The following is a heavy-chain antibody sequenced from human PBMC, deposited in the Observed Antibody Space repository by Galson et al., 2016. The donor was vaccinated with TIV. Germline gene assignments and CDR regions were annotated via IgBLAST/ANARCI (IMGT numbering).Heavy chain of an antibody. CDR3: AKCRNTAMDTYYYYYGLDV. Sequence: SVKVSCKASGGTFSSFVVTWVRLAPGQGLEWMGGIIPLFGEAHYAQKFQGRVTISADESTGTVYMELRSLRSGDTAVYYCAKCRNTAMDTYYYYYGLDVWGQGTTVTVSS. V-gene: IGHV1-69*13. CDR2: IIPLFGEA. CDR1: GGTFSSFV. D-gene: IGHD5-18*01. J-gene: IGHJ6*02.